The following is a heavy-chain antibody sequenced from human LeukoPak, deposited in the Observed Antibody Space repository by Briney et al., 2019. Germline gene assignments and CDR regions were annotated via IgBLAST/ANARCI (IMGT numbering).Heavy chain of an antibody. V-gene: IGHV3-30*18. CDR2: ISYDGSNK. Sequence: GRSLRLSCAASGFTFSSNGMHWVRQASGKGLEWVAVISYDGSNKYYADSVKGRFTISRDNSKNTLYLQMNSLRAEDTAVYYCAKDPSNNWDEGWFDPWGQGTLVTVSS. J-gene: IGHJ5*02. CDR3: AKDPSNNWDEGWFDP. CDR1: GFTFSSNG. D-gene: IGHD1-1*01.